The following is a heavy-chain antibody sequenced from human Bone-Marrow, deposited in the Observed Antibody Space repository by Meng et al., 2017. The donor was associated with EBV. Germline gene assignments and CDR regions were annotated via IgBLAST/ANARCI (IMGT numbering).Heavy chain of an antibody. V-gene: IGHV4-34*01. CDR1: GGSFSGYY. Sequence: VRLEKWGRGRLKPSGTLSLTGAGYGGSFSGYYWNWIRQPPGKGLEWIGEINHSGSTNYNPSLKSRVTISVDTSKNQFSLKLSSVTAADTAVYYCARGDYGSGSYYSHVGVVYWGQGTLVTVSS. D-gene: IGHD3-10*01. CDR3: ARGDYGSGSYYSHVGVVY. CDR2: INHSGST. J-gene: IGHJ4*02.